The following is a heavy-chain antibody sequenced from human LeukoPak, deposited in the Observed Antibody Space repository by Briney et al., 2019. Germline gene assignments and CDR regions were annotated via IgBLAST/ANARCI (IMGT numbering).Heavy chain of an antibody. J-gene: IGHJ4*02. CDR2: IYHSGST. Sequence: PSETLSLTCTVSGYSISSGYYWGWIRQPPGKGLEWIGSIYHSGSTYYNPSLKSRVTISVDTSKNQFSLKLSSVTAADTAVYYCASLPTVYSRGYLALWGQGTLVTVSS. CDR1: GYSISSGYY. D-gene: IGHD3-22*01. CDR3: ASLPTVYSRGYLAL. V-gene: IGHV4-38-2*02.